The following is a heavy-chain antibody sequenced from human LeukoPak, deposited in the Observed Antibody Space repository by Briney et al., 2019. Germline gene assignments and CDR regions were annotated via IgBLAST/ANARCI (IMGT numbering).Heavy chain of an antibody. V-gene: IGHV3-30*02. CDR1: GFTFSSYG. D-gene: IGHD1-1*01. CDR3: ARDYWNDGDSDY. J-gene: IGHJ4*02. Sequence: PGGSLRLSCAASGFTFSSYGMPWVRQAPGKGLEWVAFIRYDGSNKYYADSVKSRFTISRDNSKNPLYLQMNSLRAEDTAVYYCARDYWNDGDSDYWGQGTLVTVSS. CDR2: IRYDGSNK.